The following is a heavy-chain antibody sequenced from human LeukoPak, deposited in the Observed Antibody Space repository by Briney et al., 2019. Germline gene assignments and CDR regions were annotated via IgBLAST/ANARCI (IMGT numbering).Heavy chain of an antibody. CDR1: GGSISSYY. CDR2: IYTSGST. D-gene: IGHD5-18*01. J-gene: IGHJ6*02. Sequence: SETLSLTCTVSGGSISSYYWSWIRQPAGKGLEWIGRIYTSGSTNYNPSLKSRVTMSVDTSKNQFSLKLSSVTAADTAVHYCARADTAMYENWDYYYGMDVWGQGTTVTVSS. CDR3: ARADTAMYENWDYYYGMDV. V-gene: IGHV4-4*07.